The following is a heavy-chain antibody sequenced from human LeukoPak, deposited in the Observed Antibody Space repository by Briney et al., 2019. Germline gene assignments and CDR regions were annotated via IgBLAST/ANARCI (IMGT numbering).Heavy chain of an antibody. Sequence: PSQTLSLTCTVSGGSISSGGYYWGWIRQPPGKGLEWIGYIYHSGSTNYNPSLKSRVTMSVDTSKNQFSLKLSSVTAADTAVYYCARDLYYDSSGYYGLNWFDPWGQGTLVTVSS. CDR1: GGSISSGGYY. CDR2: IYHSGST. V-gene: IGHV4-30-2*01. D-gene: IGHD3-22*01. J-gene: IGHJ5*02. CDR3: ARDLYYDSSGYYGLNWFDP.